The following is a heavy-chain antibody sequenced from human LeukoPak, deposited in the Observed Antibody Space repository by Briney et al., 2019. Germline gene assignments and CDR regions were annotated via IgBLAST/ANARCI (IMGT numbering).Heavy chain of an antibody. D-gene: IGHD3-10*01. J-gene: IGHJ5*02. CDR1: GGSISSSSYY. CDR2: IYYSGST. V-gene: IGHV4-39*07. Sequence: PSETLSLTCTVSGGSISSSSYYWGWIRQPPGKGLEWIGSIYYSGSTYYNPSLKSRVTMSVDTSKNQFSLKLSSVTAADTAVYYCARGRTYYGPPVWFDPWGQGTLVTVSS. CDR3: ARGRTYYGPPVWFDP.